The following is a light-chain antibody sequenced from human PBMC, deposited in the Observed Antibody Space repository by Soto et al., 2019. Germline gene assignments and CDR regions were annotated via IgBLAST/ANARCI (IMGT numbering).Light chain of an antibody. CDR1: STDVGGYNY. CDR2: DVS. CDR3: SSYTSATTLV. Sequence: QSALTQPASVSGSRGQSITISCTGTSTDVGGYNYVSWYQHHPGKAPKVMIYDVSNRPSGVSNRFSGSKSGNTAPLTISGLQADDEADYYCSSYTSATTLVFGTGTKLTVL. J-gene: IGLJ1*01. V-gene: IGLV2-14*03.